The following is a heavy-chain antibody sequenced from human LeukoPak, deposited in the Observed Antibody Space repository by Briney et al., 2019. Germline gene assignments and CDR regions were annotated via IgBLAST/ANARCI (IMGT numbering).Heavy chain of an antibody. CDR1: GGSISSYY. CDR2: IYYSGST. D-gene: IGHD3-22*01. Sequence: SETLSLTCTVSGGSISSYYWSWIRQPPGKGLEWIGYIYYSGSTNYNPSLKSRVTISVDTSKNQFSLKLSSVTAADTAVYYCARLGYDSSGYYYAYWGQGTLVTVSS. J-gene: IGHJ4*02. V-gene: IGHV4-59*01. CDR3: ARLGYDSSGYYYAY.